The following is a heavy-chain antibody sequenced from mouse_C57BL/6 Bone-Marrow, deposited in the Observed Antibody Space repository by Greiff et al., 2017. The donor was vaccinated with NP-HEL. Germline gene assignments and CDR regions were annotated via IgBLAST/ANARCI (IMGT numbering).Heavy chain of an antibody. J-gene: IGHJ1*03. CDR2: IWTGGGT. D-gene: IGHD1-1*01. V-gene: IGHV2-9-1*01. CDR1: GFSLTSYA. CDR3: ARSYYYGRSGGYWYFDV. Sequence: QVQLKESGPGLVAPSQSLSITCTVSGFSLTSYAISWVRQPPGKGLEWLGVIWTGGGTNYNSAHKSRLSISKDNSKSQVFLKMNSLQTDDTARYYCARSYYYGRSGGYWYFDVWGTGTTVTVSS.